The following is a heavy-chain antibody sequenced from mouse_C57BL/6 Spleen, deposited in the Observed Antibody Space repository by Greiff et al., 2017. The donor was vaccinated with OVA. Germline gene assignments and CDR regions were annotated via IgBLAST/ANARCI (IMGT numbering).Heavy chain of an antibody. D-gene: IGHD3-2*02. CDR2: IDPEDGET. Sequence: EVQLQQSGAELVKPGASVKLSCTASGFNIKDYYMHWVKQRTEQGLEWIGRIDPEDGETKYAPKFQGKATITADTSSNTAYLQLSSLTSEDTAVYYCASPDSSGYDYYAMDYWGQGTSVTVSS. J-gene: IGHJ4*01. V-gene: IGHV14-2*01. CDR3: ASPDSSGYDYYAMDY. CDR1: GFNIKDYY.